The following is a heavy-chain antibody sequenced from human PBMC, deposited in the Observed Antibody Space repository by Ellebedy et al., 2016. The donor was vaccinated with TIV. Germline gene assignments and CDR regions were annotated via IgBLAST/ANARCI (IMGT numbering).Heavy chain of an antibody. V-gene: IGHV3-23*01. J-gene: IGHJ3*02. D-gene: IGHD6-19*01. CDR3: AKDRSQWLVSYAFDI. Sequence: GGSLRLSXAASGFTFSSYAMSWVRQAPGKGLEWVSAISGSGGSTYYADSVKGRFTISRDNSKNTLYLQMNSLRAEDTAVYYCAKDRSQWLVSYAFDIWGQGTMVTVSS. CDR1: GFTFSSYA. CDR2: ISGSGGST.